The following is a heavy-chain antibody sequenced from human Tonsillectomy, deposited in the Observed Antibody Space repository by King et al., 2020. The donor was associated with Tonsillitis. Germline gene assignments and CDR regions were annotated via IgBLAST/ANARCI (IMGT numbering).Heavy chain of an antibody. J-gene: IGHJ4*02. D-gene: IGHD6-19*01. Sequence: VTLKESGPALVKPTQTLTLTCTFSGFSLSTSGMCVSWIRQPPGKALEWLARIDWDDDKYYSTSLKTRLTISKDTSKNQVVLTMTNMDPVDTATYYCARTSAVAGPLYYFDYWGQGTLVTVSS. CDR3: ARTSAVAGPLYYFDY. CDR2: IDWDDDK. V-gene: IGHV2-70*11. CDR1: GFSLSTSGMC.